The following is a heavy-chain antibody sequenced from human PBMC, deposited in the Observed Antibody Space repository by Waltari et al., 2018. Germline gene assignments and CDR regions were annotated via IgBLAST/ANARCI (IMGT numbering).Heavy chain of an antibody. CDR3: ARAAGWHRMGYAAGTEVWFDP. CDR2: IYTSGST. J-gene: IGHJ5*02. CDR1: GGSISSYY. Sequence: QVQLQESGPGLVKPSETLSLTCTVSGGSISSYYWSWIRQPAGKGLEWIGRIYTSGSTNYNPSLKSRFTRSVDTSKNQFTLKLSSVTAADTAVYYCARAAGWHRMGYAAGTEVWFDPWGQGTLVTVSS. V-gene: IGHV4-4*07. D-gene: IGHD6-13*01.